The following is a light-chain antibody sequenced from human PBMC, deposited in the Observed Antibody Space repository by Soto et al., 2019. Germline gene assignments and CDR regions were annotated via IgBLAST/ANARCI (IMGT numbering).Light chain of an antibody. CDR2: LGS. CDR3: MQALQTPWA. V-gene: IGKV2-28*01. CDR1: QSLLQTNGYNY. J-gene: IGKJ1*01. Sequence: IVMTQSPLSLPVTPGEPASISCRSSQSLLQTNGYNYLDWYLQKPGQSPQLLIYLGSNRASGVPDRFSGSGSGTEFTLKISRVEAADVGVYYCMQALQTPWAFGQGTKVEIK.